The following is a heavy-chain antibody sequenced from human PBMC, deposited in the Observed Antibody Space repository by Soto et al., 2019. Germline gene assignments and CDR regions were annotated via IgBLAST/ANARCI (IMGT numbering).Heavy chain of an antibody. D-gene: IGHD3-16*02. CDR2: INHSGST. V-gene: IGHV4-34*01. J-gene: IGHJ5*02. CDR3: ARGYHALRLGELSNPNWFDP. CDR1: GGSFSGYY. Sequence: SETLSLTCAVYGGSFSGYYWSWIRQPPGKGLEWIGEINHSGSTNYNPSLKSRVTISVDTSKNQFSLKLSSVTAADTAVYYCARGYHALRLGELSNPNWFDPWGQGTLVTVSS.